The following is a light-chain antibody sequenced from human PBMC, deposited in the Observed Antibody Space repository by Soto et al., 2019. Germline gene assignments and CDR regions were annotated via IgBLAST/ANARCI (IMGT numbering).Light chain of an antibody. V-gene: IGLV1-44*01. CDR1: SSNIGSNT. CDR3: AAWDDSLNGFDV. J-gene: IGLJ1*01. Sequence: QSVLTQPPSASGTPGQRVTISCSGSSSNIGSNTVNWYQQLPGTAPKLLIYSNNQRPSGVPDRFSGSKSGTSASLAISGLQSEDGADYYCAAWDDSLNGFDVFGTGTKLTVL. CDR2: SNN.